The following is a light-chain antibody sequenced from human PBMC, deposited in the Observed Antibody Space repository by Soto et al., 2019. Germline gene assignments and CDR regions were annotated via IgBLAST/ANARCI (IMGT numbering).Light chain of an antibody. CDR3: QQSYSFDCQT. Sequence: DIQMTQSPPSLSASVGDRITITCRTSQRVNNYLNWYQQKPGQAPNLLIHTASTLQSGVPSRFSGSGSGTDYTLTISSLRSVYIATYNYQQSYSFDCQTFGQGTKVEI. J-gene: IGKJ1*01. CDR1: QRVNNY. CDR2: TAS. V-gene: IGKV1-39*01.